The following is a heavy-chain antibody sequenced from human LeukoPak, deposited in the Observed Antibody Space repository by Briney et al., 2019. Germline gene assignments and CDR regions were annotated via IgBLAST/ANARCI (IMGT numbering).Heavy chain of an antibody. CDR2: IYGGGSTTYNPSH. V-gene: IGHV4-4*07. J-gene: IGHJ4*02. CDR3: ARDLGWGSPVAY. D-gene: IGHD3-16*01. CDR1: GGSLSRYF. Sequence: WETLSLTCIVSGGSLSRYFWNWIRQPAGKGLEWIGKIYGGGSTTYNPSHNYNPSLKSRVTMSMDTSNNEFSLSLTSVTAADTAVYYCARDLGWGSPVAYGGQGILVSVSS.